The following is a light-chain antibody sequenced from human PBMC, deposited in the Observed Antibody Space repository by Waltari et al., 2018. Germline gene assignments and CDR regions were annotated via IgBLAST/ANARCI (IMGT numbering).Light chain of an antibody. CDR1: SSNIGSNL. CDR3: AAWDDSLHGHWV. Sequence: QSVLTQPPSASGTPGQRVTISCSGSSSNIGSNLVTWYQQFPGKAPKLLIYRVDQPPSGGPDRFSGAKSGASASLAINGLQSEEEAAYYCAAWDDSLHGHWVFGGGTKVTVL. V-gene: IGLV1-44*01. CDR2: RVD. J-gene: IGLJ3*02.